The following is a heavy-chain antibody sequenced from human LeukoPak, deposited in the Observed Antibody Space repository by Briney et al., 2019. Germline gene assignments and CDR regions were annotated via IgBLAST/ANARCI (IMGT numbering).Heavy chain of an antibody. CDR3: ARDGGYYDI. V-gene: IGHV4-59*01. CDR2: IYDNGNT. J-gene: IGHJ4*02. Sequence: PSETLSLTCTVSGGSIGNYYWNWIRQPPGKGLEWIGYIYDNGNTNYIPSLKSRVTISVDTSKNQFSLKLTSVTAADTAMYYCARDGGYYDIWGQGTLVTVSS. CDR1: GGSIGNYY. D-gene: IGHD3-22*01.